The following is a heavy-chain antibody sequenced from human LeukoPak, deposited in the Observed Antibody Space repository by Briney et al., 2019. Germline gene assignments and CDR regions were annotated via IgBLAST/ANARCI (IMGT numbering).Heavy chain of an antibody. CDR2: IKRDGSEK. CDR1: GLTFSSSW. J-gene: IGHJ1*01. V-gene: IGHV3-7*05. CDR3: AREKWLYTNG. D-gene: IGHD2-8*01. Sequence: GGSLRLSCTASGLTFSSSWMNWVRRAPGKGLEWVANIKRDGSEKNYVDSVKGRFTISRDNAKSALSLQMNSLRAEDTAVYYCAREKWLYTNGGGQGTLVTVAS.